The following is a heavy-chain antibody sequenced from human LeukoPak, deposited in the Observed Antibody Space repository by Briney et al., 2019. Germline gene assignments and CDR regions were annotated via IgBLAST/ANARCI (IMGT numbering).Heavy chain of an antibody. D-gene: IGHD2-2*01. Sequence: GGSLRLSCAASGFSFSIYAMTWVRQAPGKGLEWVSAISGSGGSTYYADSVKGRFTIFRDTSKNTLYLQMNSLRAEDTAVYYCAKRSKDIVVPYSFDYWGQGTLVTVSS. J-gene: IGHJ4*02. V-gene: IGHV3-23*01. CDR1: GFSFSIYA. CDR3: AKRSKDIVVPYSFDY. CDR2: ISGSGGST.